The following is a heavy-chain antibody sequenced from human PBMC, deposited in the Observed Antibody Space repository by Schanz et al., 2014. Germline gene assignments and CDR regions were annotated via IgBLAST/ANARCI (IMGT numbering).Heavy chain of an antibody. V-gene: IGHV1-2*06. Sequence: QVLLVQSGAEVKQPGASVKVSCKASGYTFTAYFIHWVRQAPGQGLEWMGRINPNTGGTIYAQNFQGRVTMTRDTSISTAYMELSRLRSDDTAVYYCARGLVRYFAYWGQGTLVTVSS. CDR1: GYTFTAYF. CDR3: ARGLVRYFAY. D-gene: IGHD2-8*02. CDR2: INPNTGGT. J-gene: IGHJ4*02.